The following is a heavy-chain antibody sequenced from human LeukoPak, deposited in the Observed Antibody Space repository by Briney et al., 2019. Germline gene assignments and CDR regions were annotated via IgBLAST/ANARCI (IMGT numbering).Heavy chain of an antibody. V-gene: IGHV1-18*01. CDR1: GYTFTSYG. J-gene: IGHJ4*02. D-gene: IGHD3-22*01. CDR2: ISAYNGNT. CDR3: ARDRTPFLNYYDSLDY. Sequence: GASVKVSCKASGYTFTSYGISWVRQAPGQGLEWMGWISAYNGNTNYAQKLQGRVTMTTDTSTSTAYMELRSLRSDDTAVYYCARDRTPFLNYYDSLDYWGQGTLVTVSS.